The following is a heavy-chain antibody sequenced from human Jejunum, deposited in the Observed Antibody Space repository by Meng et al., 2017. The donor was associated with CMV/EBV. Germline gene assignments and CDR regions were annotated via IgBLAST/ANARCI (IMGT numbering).Heavy chain of an antibody. J-gene: IGHJ4*02. D-gene: IGHD6-13*01. CDR1: GSSISNYY. CDR3: AGDIASVWMFY. Sequence: QVQLQDSVLVLVKPSETLFLTCTVSGSSISNYYWSWIRQSPGKGLEWIGYIHYSGNMRYNPSLKSRVTISLDTSKNQFSLKLSSVTTADTAIYYCAGDIASVWMFYWGQGTLVTVSS. CDR2: IHYSGNM. V-gene: IGHV4-59*01.